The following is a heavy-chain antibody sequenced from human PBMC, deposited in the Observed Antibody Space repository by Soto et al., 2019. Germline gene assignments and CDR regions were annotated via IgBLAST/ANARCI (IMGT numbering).Heavy chain of an antibody. CDR2: IYHSGST. V-gene: IGHV4-4*02. Sequence: QVQLQESGPGLVKPSGTLSLTCAVSGGSISSSYWWSWVRQPPGKGLEWIGEIYHSGSTNYNTSLTSRVTISVDKSKNHFSLKVTSVTAAATAVYYCARVSGSYYYGMDVWGQGTTVTVSS. CDR1: GGSISSSYW. J-gene: IGHJ6*02. CDR3: ARVSGSYYYGMDV.